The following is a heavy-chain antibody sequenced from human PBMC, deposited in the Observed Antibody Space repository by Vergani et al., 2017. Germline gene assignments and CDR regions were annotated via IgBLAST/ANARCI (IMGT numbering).Heavy chain of an antibody. CDR2: IYSGGST. Sequence: EVQLVESGGGLVQPGGSLRLSCAASGSTVSSNYMSWVRQAPGKGLGWVSVIYSGGSTYYADSVKGRFTISRDNSKNTLYLQMNSLRAEDTAVYYCAREGGYGDYVFDYWGQGTLVTVSS. CDR1: GSTVSSNY. J-gene: IGHJ4*02. CDR3: AREGGYGDYVFDY. D-gene: IGHD4-17*01. V-gene: IGHV3-66*02.